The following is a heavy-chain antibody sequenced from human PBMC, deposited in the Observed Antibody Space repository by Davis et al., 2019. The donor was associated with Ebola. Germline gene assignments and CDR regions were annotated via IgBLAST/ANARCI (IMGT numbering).Heavy chain of an antibody. J-gene: IGHJ6*03. Sequence: PGGSLRLSCAASGFTFSSYNMNWVRQAPGKGLEWVSYISSSSSAIYYADSVKGRFTISRDNAKNSLYLQMNSLRDEDTAVYYCARDPYYDSSGSGGYYYYMDVWGKGTTVTVSS. CDR2: ISSSSSAI. V-gene: IGHV3-48*02. CDR3: ARDPYYDSSGSGGYYYYMDV. CDR1: GFTFSSYN. D-gene: IGHD3-22*01.